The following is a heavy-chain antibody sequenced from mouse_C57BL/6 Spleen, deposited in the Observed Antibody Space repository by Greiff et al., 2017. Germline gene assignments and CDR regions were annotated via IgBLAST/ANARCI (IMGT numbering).Heavy chain of an antibody. CDR2: IDPNSGGT. V-gene: IGHV1-72*01. CDR1: GYTFTSYW. Sequence: QVQLQQPGAELVKPGASVKLSCKASGYTFTSYWMHWVKQRPGRGLEWMGRIDPNSGGTKYNEKFKSKATLTVDKPSSPAYMQLSSLTSEDSAVYYCARSDYYGSSYDYAMDYWGQGTSVTVSS. J-gene: IGHJ4*01. D-gene: IGHD1-1*01. CDR3: ARSDYYGSSYDYAMDY.